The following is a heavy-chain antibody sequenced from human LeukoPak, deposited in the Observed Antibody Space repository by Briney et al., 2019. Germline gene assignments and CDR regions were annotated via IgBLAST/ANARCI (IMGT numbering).Heavy chain of an antibody. CDR1: EFTFSSYG. CDR2: IRYDGSNK. J-gene: IGHJ5*02. D-gene: IGHD2-2*01. V-gene: IGHV3-30*02. CDR3: ARAIVVVPAAMIMNRFDP. Sequence: PGGSLRLSCAASEFTFSSYGMHWVRQAPGKGLEWVAFIRYDGSNKYYADSVKGRFTISRDNSKNTLYLQMNSLRAEDTAVYYCARAIVVVPAAMIMNRFDPWGQGTLVTVSS.